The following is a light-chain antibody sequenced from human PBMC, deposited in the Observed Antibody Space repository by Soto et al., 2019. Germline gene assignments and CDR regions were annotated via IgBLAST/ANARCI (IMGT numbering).Light chain of an antibody. J-gene: IGKJ4*01. Sequence: VRMTQSPSSLSASVVYTITITCRASRTINTYLNWFQQKPGEPPRLLIYGASTLHDGVPSRFSGSGSGADFTLTISGLQPEDFASYHCQQTYSDISFGGGTKVDI. CDR2: GAS. CDR3: QQTYSDIS. CDR1: RTINTY. V-gene: IGKV1-39*01.